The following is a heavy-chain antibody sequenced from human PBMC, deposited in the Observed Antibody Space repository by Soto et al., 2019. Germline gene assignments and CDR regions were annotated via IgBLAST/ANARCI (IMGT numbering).Heavy chain of an antibody. Sequence: GSLRLSCAVPGGIFHGYGMHWVRQAPGKGLEWVAIIRFDGSNEEYADSVKGRFTISRDNSKNTLYLQMNTLGAEDTAVYYCARGAGIAAAGSDYWGQGTLVTVSS. CDR2: IRFDGSNE. D-gene: IGHD6-13*01. J-gene: IGHJ4*02. CDR3: ARGAGIAAAGSDY. CDR1: GGIFHGYG. V-gene: IGHV3-33*01.